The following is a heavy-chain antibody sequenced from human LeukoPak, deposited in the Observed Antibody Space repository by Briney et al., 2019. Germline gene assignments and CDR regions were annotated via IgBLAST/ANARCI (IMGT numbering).Heavy chain of an antibody. CDR3: ANGGYSSSSGDY. CDR1: GYTFTSYA. CDR2: INPNSGGT. Sequence: ASVKVSCKASGYTFTSYAMHWVRQAPGQGLEWMGWINPNSGGTNYAQKFQGRVTMTRDTSISTAYMELSRLRSDDTTVYYCANGGYSSSSGDYWGQGTLVTVSS. J-gene: IGHJ4*02. V-gene: IGHV1-2*02. D-gene: IGHD6-6*01.